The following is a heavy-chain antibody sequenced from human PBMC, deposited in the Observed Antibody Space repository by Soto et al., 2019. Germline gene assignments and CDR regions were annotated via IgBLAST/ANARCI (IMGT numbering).Heavy chain of an antibody. CDR2: IYYNGST. V-gene: IGHV4-39*01. Sequence: QVQVQESGPGLVKPSDTLSLTCTVSGGSVSSRSYFWRWIRQPPGKGLEWIGTIYYNGSTYYNPSLKSRVTLSVDTSKNQFSLKLTSVTASDTGLYYCARQRVVPATPTNRFDPWGQGTLVTVSS. D-gene: IGHD2-15*01. J-gene: IGHJ5*02. CDR1: GGSVSSRSYF. CDR3: ARQRVVPATPTNRFDP.